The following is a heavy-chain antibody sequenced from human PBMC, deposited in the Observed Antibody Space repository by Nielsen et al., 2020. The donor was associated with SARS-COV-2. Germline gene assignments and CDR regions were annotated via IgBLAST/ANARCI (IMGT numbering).Heavy chain of an antibody. V-gene: IGHV4-59*13. CDR3: ARDDDNWGSLAY. CDR2: IYYSGNT. J-gene: IGHJ4*02. D-gene: IGHD7-27*01. Sequence: SETLSLTSAVSGGSIPTYYCHWIRKPPGKGLGWIGYIYYSGNTNYNPSLKSRVTISVDTSKNQFSLKLSSVTAADTAVYYCARDDDNWGSLAYWGQGTLVTVSS. CDR1: GGSIPTYY.